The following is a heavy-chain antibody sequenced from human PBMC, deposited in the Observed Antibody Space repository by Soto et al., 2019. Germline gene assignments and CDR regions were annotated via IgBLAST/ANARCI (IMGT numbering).Heavy chain of an antibody. CDR3: AREYGIRTDY. J-gene: IGHJ4*02. CDR2: ISSSSSTI. CDR1: GFTFSSYS. Sequence: EVQLVESGGGLVQPGGSLRLSCAASGFTFSSYSMNWVRQAPGKGLEWVSYISSSSSTIYYADSVKGRFTISRDNAKKSLYLQMNSLRADDTAVYYCAREYGIRTDYWGQGTLVTVSS. D-gene: IGHD4-17*01. V-gene: IGHV3-48*01.